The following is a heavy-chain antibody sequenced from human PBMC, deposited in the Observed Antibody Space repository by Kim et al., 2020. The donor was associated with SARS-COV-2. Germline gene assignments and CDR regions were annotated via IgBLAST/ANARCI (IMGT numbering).Heavy chain of an antibody. CDR2: IRSKAYGGTT. V-gene: IGHV3-49*03. D-gene: IGHD6-19*01. CDR3: TRDREGVDSSALFDY. Sequence: GGSLRLSCTASGFTFGDYAMSWFRQAPGKGLEWVGFIRSKAYGGTTEYAASVKGRFTISRDDSKSIAYLQMNSLKTEDTAVYYCTRDREGVDSSALFDYWGQGTLVTVSS. CDR1: GFTFGDYA. J-gene: IGHJ4*02.